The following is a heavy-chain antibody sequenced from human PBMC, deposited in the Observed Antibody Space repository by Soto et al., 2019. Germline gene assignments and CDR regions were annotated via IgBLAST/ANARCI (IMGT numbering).Heavy chain of an antibody. J-gene: IGHJ3*01. V-gene: IGHV4-59*01. Sequence: SKTLSLTCTVSGGSISSYYWSWIRQPPGKGLEWIGYIYYSGSTNYNPSLKSRVTISVDTSKNQFSLKLSSVTAADTAVYYCARDSDSYSVFELSVQVTSDTVSS. CDR1: GGSISSYY. D-gene: IGHD2-21*02. CDR2: IYYSGST. CDR3: ARDSDSYSVFEL.